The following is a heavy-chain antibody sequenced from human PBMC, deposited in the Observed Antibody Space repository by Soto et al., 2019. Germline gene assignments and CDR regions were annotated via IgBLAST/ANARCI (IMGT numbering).Heavy chain of an antibody. V-gene: IGHV3-23*01. J-gene: IGHJ4*02. CDR3: AKRSGNYYGSRSYYNGGFDY. CDR1: GFTFSSYA. D-gene: IGHD3-10*01. CDR2: ISGSGGST. Sequence: EVQLLESGGGLVQPGGSLRLSCAASGFTFSSYAMSWVRQAPGKGLEWVSAISGSGGSTYYADSVKGQFTISRDNSKNTLYLQMNSLRAEDTAVYYCAKRSGNYYGSRSYYNGGFDYWGQGTLVTVSS.